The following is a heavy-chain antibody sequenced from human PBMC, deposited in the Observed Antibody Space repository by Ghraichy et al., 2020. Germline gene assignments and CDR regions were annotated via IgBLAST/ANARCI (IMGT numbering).Heavy chain of an antibody. CDR1: GFTFDDYA. Sequence: GGSLRLSCAASGFTFDDYAIHWVRQAPGKGLEWISLISGDGYNTYYADSVKGRFTVSRDNSKNSLYLQMNSLRTEDTALYYCAKAHYDFWSGYYGNWFDHWGQGTLVAVSS. J-gene: IGHJ5*02. D-gene: IGHD3-3*01. V-gene: IGHV3-43*02. CDR2: ISGDGYNT. CDR3: AKAHYDFWSGYYGNWFDH.